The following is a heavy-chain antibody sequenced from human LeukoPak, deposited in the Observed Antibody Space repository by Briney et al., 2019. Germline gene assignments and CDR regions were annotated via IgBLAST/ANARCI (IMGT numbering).Heavy chain of an antibody. CDR2: VNHSGST. D-gene: IGHD1-14*01. CDR3: ARGRPYNNGVPPWFDP. V-gene: IGHV4-34*01. CDR1: GGSFSGYY. J-gene: IGHJ5*02. Sequence: SETLSLTCAVYGGSFSGYYWRWIRQPPGKGLEWIGEVNHSGSTNYNPCLKSRVTISVDTSKNQFSLKLSSVTAADTALYYCARGRPYNNGVPPWFDPWGQGSLVTVSS.